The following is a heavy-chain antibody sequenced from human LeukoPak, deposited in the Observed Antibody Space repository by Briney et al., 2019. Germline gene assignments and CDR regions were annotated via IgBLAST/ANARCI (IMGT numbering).Heavy chain of an antibody. V-gene: IGHV3-23*01. CDR3: AKILGGYSYGYSVDY. Sequence: GGSLGLSCAASGFTFSSYAMSWVRQAAGKGLEWVSGISGSGGRTYYADSVKGRFTISRDNSKNTLYLQMNSLRAEDTAVYYCAKILGGYSYGYSVDYWGQGTLVTVSS. D-gene: IGHD5-18*01. CDR1: GFTFSSYA. CDR2: ISGSGGRT. J-gene: IGHJ4*02.